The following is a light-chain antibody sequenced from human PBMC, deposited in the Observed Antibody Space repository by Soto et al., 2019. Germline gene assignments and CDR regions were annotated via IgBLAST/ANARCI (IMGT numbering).Light chain of an antibody. J-gene: IGKJ5*01. CDR1: ETISTF. CDR3: QQSYSSSPIT. CDR2: ASS. Sequence: DIQLTQSPSSLSASVGDRVTMTCRASETISTFLNWYQHKPGKAPKLLISASSRLQSGVPSRFSSSGSGTDFTLTIDSLRPEDFASYYCQQSYSSSPITFGPGTRLDIK. V-gene: IGKV1-39*01.